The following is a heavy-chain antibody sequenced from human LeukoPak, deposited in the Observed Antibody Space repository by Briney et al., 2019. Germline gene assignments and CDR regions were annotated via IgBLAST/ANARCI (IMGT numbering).Heavy chain of an antibody. CDR2: ISSSSSYI. CDR1: GFTFSSYS. V-gene: IGHV3-21*01. D-gene: IGHD3-22*01. CDR3: ARAGDSSGYYYISAFDI. Sequence: GGSLRLSCAASGFTFSSYSMNWVRQAPGKGLEWVSSISSSSSYIYYADSVKGRFTISRDNSKNTLYLQMNSLRAEDTAVYYCARAGDSSGYYYISAFDIWGQGTMVTVSS. J-gene: IGHJ3*02.